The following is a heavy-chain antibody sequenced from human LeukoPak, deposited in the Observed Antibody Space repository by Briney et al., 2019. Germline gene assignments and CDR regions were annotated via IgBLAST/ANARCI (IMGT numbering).Heavy chain of an antibody. Sequence: GGSLRLSCAASGFTFNDYAMHWVQQAPGKGLEWVSGISWNSGSIAYADSVKGRFTISRDNAKNSLYLQMSSLRAEDTALYYCVKAYDYWGQGTLVTVSS. V-gene: IGHV3-9*01. CDR2: ISWNSGSI. J-gene: IGHJ4*02. CDR1: GFTFNDYA. CDR3: VKAYDY.